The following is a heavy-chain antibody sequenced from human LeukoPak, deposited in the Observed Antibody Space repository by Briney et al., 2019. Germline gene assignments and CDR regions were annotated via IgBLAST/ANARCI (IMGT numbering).Heavy chain of an antibody. J-gene: IGHJ4*02. CDR1: GYTFTSYG. CDR2: VSAYADNT. CDR3: ARDCIGCHGFDY. D-gene: IGHD2-15*01. Sequence: RASVKVSCKASGYTFTSYGISWVRQAPGQGLEWMGWVSAYADNTNYVQKFQGRVTMTTDTSTSTAYMELRSLRSDDTAIYYCARDCIGCHGFDYWGQGTLVTVSS. V-gene: IGHV1-18*01.